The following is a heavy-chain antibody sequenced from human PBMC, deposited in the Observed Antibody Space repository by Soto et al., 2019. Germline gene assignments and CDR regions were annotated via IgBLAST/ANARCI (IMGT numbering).Heavy chain of an antibody. V-gene: IGHV3-33*01. CDR2: IWYDGSNK. CDR1: GFTFSSYG. Sequence: QVQLVESGGGVVQPGRSLRLSCAASGFTFSSYGMHWVRQAPGKGLEWVAVIWYDGSNKYYADSVKGRFTISRDNSKNTLHLQMNSPSADDTAVYYSARELRCLRTGRYYYYGMDVWGQGTTVTVSS. CDR3: ARELRCLRTGRYYYYGMDV. D-gene: IGHD4-17*01. J-gene: IGHJ6*02.